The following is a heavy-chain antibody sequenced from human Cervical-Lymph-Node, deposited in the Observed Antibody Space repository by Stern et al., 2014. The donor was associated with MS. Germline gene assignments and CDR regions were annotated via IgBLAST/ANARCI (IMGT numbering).Heavy chain of an antibody. V-gene: IGHV1-45*02. CDR1: GYTFTYRY. CDR2: ITPFNGNT. CDR3: ARGDVLEDAFDI. D-gene: IGHD3-3*01. J-gene: IGHJ3*02. Sequence: QLVQSGAEVKKTGSSVRVSCKASGYTFTYRYLHWVRQAPGQALAWMGWITPFNGNTGYAQKFQDKVTIASDRSVSTAYLELSSLRSDDTAIYYCARGDVLEDAFDIWGQGTLVTVSS.